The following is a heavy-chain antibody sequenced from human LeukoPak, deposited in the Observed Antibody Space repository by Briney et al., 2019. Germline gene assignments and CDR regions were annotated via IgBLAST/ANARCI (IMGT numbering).Heavy chain of an antibody. Sequence: SETLSLTCSVSGGSISSSSSYWGWIRQPPGTGLEWIGSIYYSGSSFDNPALKSRVTISVDTSKNQFSLKLSSVTAADTAVYYCAREENGAGDAFDIWGQGTMVTVSS. CDR3: AREENGAGDAFDI. CDR2: IYYSGSS. D-gene: IGHD4-17*01. J-gene: IGHJ3*02. CDR1: GGSISSSSSY. V-gene: IGHV4-39*02.